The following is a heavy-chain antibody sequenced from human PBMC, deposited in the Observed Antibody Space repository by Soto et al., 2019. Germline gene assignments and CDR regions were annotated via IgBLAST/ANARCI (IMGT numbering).Heavy chain of an antibody. V-gene: IGHV1-8*01. D-gene: IGHD6-6*01. CDR2: MNPNSGNT. Sequence: QVQLVQSGAEVKKPGASVKVSCKASGYTFTSYDINWVRQATGQGLEWMGWMNPNSGNTGYAQKFQGRVTMTRNTSISTAYMELSSLRSEDTAVYYCARGLYSSSPRRVYYYMDVWGKGTTVTVSS. CDR3: ARGLYSSSPRRVYYYMDV. J-gene: IGHJ6*03. CDR1: GYTFTSYD.